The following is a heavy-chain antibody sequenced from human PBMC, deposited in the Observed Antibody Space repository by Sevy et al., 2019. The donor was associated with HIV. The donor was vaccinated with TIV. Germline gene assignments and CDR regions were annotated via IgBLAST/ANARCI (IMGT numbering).Heavy chain of an antibody. D-gene: IGHD3-10*01. Sequence: GGSLRLSCAASGFTFTNYAMNWVRQAPGKGLEWVSGISDSGDTTHYEESVKGRFTTSRDNSKNTVSLQMSSLRAEDTAIYYCAKLPSTVMFREKGYWGQGTRVTVSS. CDR2: ISDSGDTT. CDR3: AKLPSTVMFREKGY. CDR1: GFTFTNYA. J-gene: IGHJ4*02. V-gene: IGHV3-23*01.